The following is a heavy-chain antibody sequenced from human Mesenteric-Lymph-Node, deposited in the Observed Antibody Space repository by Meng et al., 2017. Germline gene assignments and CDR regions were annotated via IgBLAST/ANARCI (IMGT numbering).Heavy chain of an antibody. D-gene: IGHD4-23*01. V-gene: IGHV3-33*01. CDR2: IWSDGSNR. Sequence: QVQLVESGGGVVQPGMSLRLSCAASGFTFRSYGMHWVRQAPGKGLEWVAVIWSDGSNRYYADSVKGRFAISRDISKNTLILQMNSLRAEDTAVYYCARGYYGGNSDFDYWGQGTLVTVSS. J-gene: IGHJ4*02. CDR1: GFTFRSYG. CDR3: ARGYYGGNSDFDY.